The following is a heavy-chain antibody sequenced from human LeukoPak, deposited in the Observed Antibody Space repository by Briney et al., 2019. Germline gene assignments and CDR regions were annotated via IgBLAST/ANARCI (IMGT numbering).Heavy chain of an antibody. J-gene: IGHJ4*02. CDR1: GCSISSYS. V-gene: IGHV3-48*02. CDR2: IDSGGRTI. D-gene: IGHD4-17*01. Sequence: PAGTLSLTCAASGCSISSYSMSWVRQAPGKGLEWVSYIDSGGRTIYDSDSVKGRFTISRDNAKNSLYLQMNSLRDEETAVYYCMGGYGDQFDYWGQGTLVTVSS. CDR3: MGGYGDQFDY.